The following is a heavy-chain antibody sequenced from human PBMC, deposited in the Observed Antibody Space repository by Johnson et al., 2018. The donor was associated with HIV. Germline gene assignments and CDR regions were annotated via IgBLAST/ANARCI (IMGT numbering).Heavy chain of an antibody. CDR3: ARGARGDLEWLLSGHAFDS. Sequence: VQLVESGGGLVQPGGSLRLSCAASGFTFSSYAMSWVRQAPGKGLEWVAKIKQDGSEKYYVDSLKGRFTISRDNAKNSLYLQMNSLRAEDTAVYYCARGARGDLEWLLSGHAFDSWGQGTMGTVSS. J-gene: IGHJ3*02. CDR1: GFTFSSYA. D-gene: IGHD3-3*01. CDR2: IKQDGSEK. V-gene: IGHV3-7*01.